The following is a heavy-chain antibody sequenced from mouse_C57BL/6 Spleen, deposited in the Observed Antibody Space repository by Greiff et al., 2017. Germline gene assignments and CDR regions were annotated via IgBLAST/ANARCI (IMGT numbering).Heavy chain of an antibody. D-gene: IGHD4-1*01. CDR3: ARGGNWDVLWYFDV. CDR2: IYPRSGNT. J-gene: IGHJ1*03. V-gene: IGHV1-81*01. Sequence: QVHVKQSGAELARPGASVKLSCKASGYTFTSYGISWVKQRTGQGLEWIGEIYPRSGNTYYNEKFKGKATLTADKSSSTAYMELRSLTSEDSAVYFCARGGNWDVLWYFDVWGTGTTVTVSS. CDR1: GYTFTSYG.